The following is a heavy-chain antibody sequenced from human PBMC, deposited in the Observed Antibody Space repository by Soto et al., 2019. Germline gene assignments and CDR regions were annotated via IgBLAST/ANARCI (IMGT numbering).Heavy chain of an antibody. V-gene: IGHV3-23*01. CDR2: ITGGGTDT. D-gene: IGHD2-15*01. CDR3: AKDTVVTS. Sequence: EVQLLDSGGHLVQPGGSLRLSCAASGFTFSTYAMNWVRQAPGKRLEWVSSITGGGTDTYYADSVKGRFTISRDNSKNTLYLQMNSLRAEDTAVYYCAKDTVVTSWGQGTLVTVSS. CDR1: GFTFSTYA. J-gene: IGHJ4*02.